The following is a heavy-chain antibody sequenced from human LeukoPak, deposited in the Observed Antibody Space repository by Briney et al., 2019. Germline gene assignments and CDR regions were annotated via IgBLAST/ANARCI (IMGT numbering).Heavy chain of an antibody. D-gene: IGHD3-16*02. CDR2: ISGSGGST. J-gene: IGHJ3*02. V-gene: IGHV3-23*01. Sequence: GGSLRLSCAASGFTFSSYAMSWVRQAPGKGLEWVSAISGSGGSTYYADSVKGRFTISRDNSKNTLYLQMNSLRAEDTAVYYCAKAPVELTLGGVIAHDAFDIWGQGTMVTVSS. CDR1: GFTFSSYA. CDR3: AKAPVELTLGGVIAHDAFDI.